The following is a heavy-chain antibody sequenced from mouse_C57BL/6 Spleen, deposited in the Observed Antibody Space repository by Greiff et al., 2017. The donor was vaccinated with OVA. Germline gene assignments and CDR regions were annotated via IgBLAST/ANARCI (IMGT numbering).Heavy chain of an antibody. J-gene: IGHJ4*01. D-gene: IGHD2-4*01. CDR2: ISSGGSYN. V-gene: IGHV5-6*01. CDR3: ERGMITTNARDY. Sequence: EVQLVESGGDLVKPGGSLKLSCAASGFTFSSYGMSWVRQTPDKRLEWVATISSGGSYNYYPDSVQGRFTISRDNAKNSLYLQMSSLKSEDIAMYYCERGMITTNARDYWSQGTSVTVSS. CDR1: GFTFSSYG.